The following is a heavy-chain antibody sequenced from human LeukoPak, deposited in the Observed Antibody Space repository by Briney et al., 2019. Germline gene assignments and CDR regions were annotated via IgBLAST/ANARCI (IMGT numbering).Heavy chain of an antibody. D-gene: IGHD2-15*01. V-gene: IGHV3-64D*09. CDR1: GFTFNYYS. J-gene: IGHJ6*02. Sequence: PGGSLRLSCAGSGFTFNYYSMNWVRQAPGKGLEYVSAISDSGGSTYYADSVKGRFTISRDNSKNTLYLQMSSLRAEDTAVYFCVRGYSFGPYGMDVWGQGTTVTVSS. CDR3: VRGYSFGPYGMDV. CDR2: ISDSGGST.